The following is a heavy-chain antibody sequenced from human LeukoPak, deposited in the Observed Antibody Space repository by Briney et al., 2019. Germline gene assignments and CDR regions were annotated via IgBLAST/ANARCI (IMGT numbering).Heavy chain of an antibody. J-gene: IGHJ6*02. D-gene: IGHD1-7*01. CDR1: GGSVSSYY. CDR2: IYYSGST. Sequence: ETLSLTCTVSGGSVSSYYWSWIRQPPGKGLEWIGYIYYSGSTNYNPSLKSRVTISVDTSKNQFSLKLSSVTAADTAVYHCARDNWNYGSSMDVWGQGTTVTVSS. CDR3: ARDNWNYGSSMDV. V-gene: IGHV4-59*02.